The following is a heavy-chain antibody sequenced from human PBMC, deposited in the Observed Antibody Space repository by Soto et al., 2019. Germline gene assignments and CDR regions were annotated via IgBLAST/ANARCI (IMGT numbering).Heavy chain of an antibody. CDR1: GFTFNDFE. Sequence: EVQLLESGGGLVQPGGSLRLSCGVSGFTFNDFEMNWVRQAPGKGLEWLAYIDGSGTTKKYADSVRGRFTISRDNPNNSLVLQMSCVCADVTAIYYCARVLGLFNYGGQGTLDSVSS. D-gene: IGHD3-3*02. CDR2: IDGSGTTK. J-gene: IGHJ4*02. V-gene: IGHV3-48*03. CDR3: ARVLGLFNY.